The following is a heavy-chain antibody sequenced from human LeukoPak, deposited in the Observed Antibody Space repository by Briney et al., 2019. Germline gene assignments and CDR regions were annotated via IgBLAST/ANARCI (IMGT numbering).Heavy chain of an antibody. CDR1: GGTFSSYA. D-gene: IGHD3-22*01. CDR3: AREEGDYYDSSGLPD. V-gene: IGHV1-69*04. Sequence: SVKVSCKASGGTFSSYAISWVRQAPGQGLEWMGRIIPILGIANYAQKFQGRVTITADKSTSTAYVELSSLRSEDTAVYYCAREEGDYYDSSGLPDWGQGTLVTVSS. CDR2: IIPILGIA. J-gene: IGHJ4*02.